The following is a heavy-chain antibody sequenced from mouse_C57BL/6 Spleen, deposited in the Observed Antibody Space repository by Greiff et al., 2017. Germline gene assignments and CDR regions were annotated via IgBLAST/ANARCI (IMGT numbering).Heavy chain of an antibody. CDR2: IDPSDSYT. CDR1: GYTFTSYW. Sequence: QVQLQQPGAELVMPGASVKLSCKASGYTFTSYWMHWVKQRPGQGLEWIGEIDPSDSYTNYNQKFKGKSTLTVDKSSSTAYMQLSSLTSEDSAVYYCARRGYGSSYGYWGHGTTLTVSS. CDR3: ARRGYGSSYGY. J-gene: IGHJ2*01. D-gene: IGHD1-1*01. V-gene: IGHV1-69*01.